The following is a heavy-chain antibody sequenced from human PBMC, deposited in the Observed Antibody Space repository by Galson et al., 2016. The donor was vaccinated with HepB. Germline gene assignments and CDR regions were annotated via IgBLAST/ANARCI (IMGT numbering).Heavy chain of an antibody. CDR2: IWNDGSNQ. J-gene: IGHJ4*02. V-gene: IGHV3-33*01. CDR1: GFIFSSYG. CDR3: ARDASSTGYFGGTTDDY. Sequence: SLRLSCAASGFIFSSYGMHWVRQAPGKGLEWVAVIWNDGSNQYYVDSAKGRFTISRDNSKNTLYLQMNSLRAEDTAVYYCARDASSTGYFGGTTDDYWGQGTLVTVSS. D-gene: IGHD3-22*01.